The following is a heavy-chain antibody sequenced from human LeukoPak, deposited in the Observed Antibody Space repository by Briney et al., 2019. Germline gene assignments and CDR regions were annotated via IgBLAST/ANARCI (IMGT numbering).Heavy chain of an antibody. CDR1: GYTFTGYY. J-gene: IGHJ6*02. V-gene: IGHV1-2*02. CDR2: INPNSGGT. Sequence: ASVKVSRKASGYTFTGYYMHLVRQAPGQGLEWMGWINPNSGGTNYAQKFQGRVTMTRDTSISTAYMELSRLRSDDTAVYYCARDRSTTYYDSSGYYSRYGMDVWGQGTTVTVSS. D-gene: IGHD3-22*01. CDR3: ARDRSTTYYDSSGYYSRYGMDV.